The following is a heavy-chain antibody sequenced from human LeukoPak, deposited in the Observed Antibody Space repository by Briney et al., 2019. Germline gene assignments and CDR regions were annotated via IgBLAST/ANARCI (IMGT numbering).Heavy chain of an antibody. D-gene: IGHD3-16*01. CDR2: ISSSRSYI. V-gene: IGHV3-21*01. Sequence: PGESLRLSCAASGFTFSNYNMNWVRRAPGKGLEWVSSISSSRSYIYYADSVKGRFTISRDNANNSLYLQMNSLRAEDTTVYYCARGDSGGMDYWGQGTLVNVSS. CDR1: GFTFSNYN. J-gene: IGHJ4*02. CDR3: ARGDSGGMDY.